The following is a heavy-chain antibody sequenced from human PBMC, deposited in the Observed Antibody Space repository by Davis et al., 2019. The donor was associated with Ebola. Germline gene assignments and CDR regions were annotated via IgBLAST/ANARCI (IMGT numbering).Heavy chain of an antibody. V-gene: IGHV4-39*07. Sequence: MPSETLSLTCTVSGGSISSSSYYWGWIRQPPGKGLEWIGSIYYSGSTYYNPSLKSRVTISVDTSKNQFSLKLSSVTAADTAVYYCARVRGYYYDSSGYNMGHFVNYWGQGTLVTVSS. J-gene: IGHJ4*02. CDR2: IYYSGST. CDR3: ARVRGYYYDSSGYNMGHFVNY. CDR1: GGSISSSSYY. D-gene: IGHD3-22*01.